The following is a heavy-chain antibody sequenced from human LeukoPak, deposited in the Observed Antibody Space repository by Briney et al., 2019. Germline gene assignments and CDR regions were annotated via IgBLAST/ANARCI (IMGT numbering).Heavy chain of an antibody. CDR3: ARPSDCSSTSCKPYYFDY. J-gene: IGHJ4*02. D-gene: IGHD2-2*01. CDR2: ISSSSSYI. CDR1: GFTFSSYS. Sequence: GGSLRLSCAASGFTFSSYSMNWVRQAPGKGLEWVSSISSSSSYIYYADSVKGRFTISRDNAKNSLYLQMNSLRAEDTAVYYCARPSDCSSTSCKPYYFDYWGQGTLVTVFS. V-gene: IGHV3-21*01.